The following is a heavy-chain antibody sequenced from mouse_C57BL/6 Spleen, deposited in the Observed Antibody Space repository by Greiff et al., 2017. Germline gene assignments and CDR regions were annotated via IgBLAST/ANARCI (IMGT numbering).Heavy chain of an antibody. CDR1: GYAFSSYW. V-gene: IGHV1-80*01. CDR2: LYPGDGDT. D-gene: IGHD2-5*01. J-gene: IGHJ2*01. Sequence: VKLQESGAELVKPGASVKISCKASGYAFSSYWMNWVKQRPGKGLEWIGQLYPGDGDTNYNGKFKGKATLTADKSSRTAYMQLSRLTSEDSEVYFCARYYSNYPDYWGQGTTRTVSS. CDR3: ARYYSNYPDY.